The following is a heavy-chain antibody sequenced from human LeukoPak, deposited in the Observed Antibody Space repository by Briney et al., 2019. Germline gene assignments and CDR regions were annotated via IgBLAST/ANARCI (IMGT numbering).Heavy chain of an antibody. Sequence: SETLSLTCTVSGGSISSYYWSWIRQPPGKGLGYIGYIYYSGSTNYNPSLKSRVTISVDTSKNQFSLKLSSVTAADTAVYYCAKGDREWPYYFDYWGQGTLVIVSS. CDR2: IYYSGST. D-gene: IGHD3-3*01. CDR1: GGSISSYY. V-gene: IGHV4-59*01. J-gene: IGHJ4*02. CDR3: AKGDREWPYYFDY.